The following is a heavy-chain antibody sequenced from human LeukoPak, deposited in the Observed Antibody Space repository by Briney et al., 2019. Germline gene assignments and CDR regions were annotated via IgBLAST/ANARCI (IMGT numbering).Heavy chain of an antibody. Sequence: GGSLRLSCAASGFTFSSYSMNWVRQAPGKGLEWVSSISSSSSYIYYADSVKGRFTTSRDNAKNSLYLQMNSLRAEDTAVYYCARDWFRGVFDPWGQGTLVTVSS. V-gene: IGHV3-21*01. CDR3: ARDWFRGVFDP. CDR2: ISSSSSYI. D-gene: IGHD3-10*01. J-gene: IGHJ5*02. CDR1: GFTFSSYS.